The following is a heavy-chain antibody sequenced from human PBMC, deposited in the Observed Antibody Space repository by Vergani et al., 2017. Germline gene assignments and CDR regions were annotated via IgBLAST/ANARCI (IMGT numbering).Heavy chain of an antibody. CDR3: ARGQTDPRSITMVRGSREYFQG. D-gene: IGHD3-10*01. CDR1: GFTFSSYW. J-gene: IGHJ1*01. V-gene: IGHV3-74*01. Sequence: EVQLVESGGGLVKPGGSLRLSCAASGFTFSSYWMHWVRQAPGKGLVWVSRINSDGSSTSYADSVKGRLTISRDNAKNTLYLQRNSLRAEDTAVYYCARGQTDPRSITMVRGSREYFQGWGQGTLVTVSS. CDR2: INSDGSST.